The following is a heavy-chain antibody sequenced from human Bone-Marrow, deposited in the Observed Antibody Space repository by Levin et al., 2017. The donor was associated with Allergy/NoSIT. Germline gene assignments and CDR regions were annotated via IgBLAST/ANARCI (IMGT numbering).Heavy chain of an antibody. CDR1: GGSFRAYY. CDR3: TRDPLPGDKGHNWFDP. CDR2: ITHGGFT. J-gene: IGHJ5*02. Sequence: SQTLSLPCAVYGGSFRAYYWTWIRQSPGKGLEWIGEITHGGFTRYNPSLGSRVIISVDTSKNQFSLNLNSVTAADTAVYYCTRDPLPGDKGHNWFDPWGQGTQVTVSS. D-gene: IGHD4-17*01. V-gene: IGHV4-34*01.